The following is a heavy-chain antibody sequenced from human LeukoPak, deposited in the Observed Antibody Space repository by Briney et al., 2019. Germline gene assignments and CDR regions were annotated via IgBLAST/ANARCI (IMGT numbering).Heavy chain of an antibody. CDR3: AREGSMTTVTYFDY. J-gene: IGHJ4*02. CDR2: IYYSGST. V-gene: IGHV4-30-4*01. Sequence: SQTLSLTCTVSGGSISSGDYYWRWIRQPPGKGLEWIGYIYYSGSTYYNPSLKSRVTISVDTSKNQFSLKLSSVTAADTAVYYCAREGSMTTVTYFDYWGQGTLVTVSS. CDR1: GGSISSGDYY. D-gene: IGHD4-17*01.